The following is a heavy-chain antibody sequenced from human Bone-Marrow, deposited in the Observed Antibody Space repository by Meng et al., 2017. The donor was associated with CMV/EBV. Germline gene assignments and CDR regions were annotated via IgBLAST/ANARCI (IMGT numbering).Heavy chain of an antibody. CDR2: ISYDGSNK. J-gene: IGHJ4*02. D-gene: IGHD3-22*01. CDR1: GFTFSSYA. V-gene: IGHV3-30*04. Sequence: GESLKISCAASGFTFSSYAMHWVRQAPGKGLEWVAAISYDGSNKYYADSVKGRFTISRDNSKNTLYLQMNSLRAEDTAVYYCARGIVVVNPYYFDYWGQGTLVTVSS. CDR3: ARGIVVVNPYYFDY.